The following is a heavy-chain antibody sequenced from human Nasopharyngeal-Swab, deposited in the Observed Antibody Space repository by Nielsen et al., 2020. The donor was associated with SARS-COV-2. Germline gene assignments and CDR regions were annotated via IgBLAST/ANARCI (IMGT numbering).Heavy chain of an antibody. V-gene: IGHV1-18*01. CDR2: ISAYNGNT. CDR3: ARDRGYCSSTSCYDNWFDP. Sequence: VSVKVSCKASGYTFTSYGISWVRQAPGQGLEWMGWISAYNGNTNYAQKLQGRVTMTTDTSTSTAYMELRSLRSDDTAVYYCARDRGYCSSTSCYDNWFDPWGQGTLVTVSS. D-gene: IGHD2-2*01. J-gene: IGHJ5*02. CDR1: GYTFTSYG.